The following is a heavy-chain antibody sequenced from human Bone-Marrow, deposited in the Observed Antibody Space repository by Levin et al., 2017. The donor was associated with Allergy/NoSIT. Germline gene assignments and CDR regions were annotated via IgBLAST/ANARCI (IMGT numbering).Heavy chain of an antibody. D-gene: IGHD2-8*02. CDR2: ISAYNGNT. V-gene: IGHV1-18*01. CDR1: GYTFTSYG. CDR3: ARDPGAHCTGGVCQGGDAFDS. Sequence: ASVKVSCKASGYTFTSYGISWVRQAPGQGLEWMGWISAYNGNTNYAQKLQGRVTMTTDTSTSTAYMELRSLRSDDTAVYYCARDPGAHCTGGVCQGGDAFDSWGQGTMVTVSS. J-gene: IGHJ3*02.